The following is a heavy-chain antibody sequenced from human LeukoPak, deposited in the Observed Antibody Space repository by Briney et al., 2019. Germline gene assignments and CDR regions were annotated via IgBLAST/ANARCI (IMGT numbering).Heavy chain of an antibody. CDR1: GYSFTSYW. J-gene: IGHJ5*02. V-gene: IGHV5-51*01. Sequence: GESLKISCKGSGYSFTSYWIGWMRQMPGKGLEWMGMIYPGDSDTRYSPSFQGQVTISADKSISTAYLQWSSLKASDTAMYYCGRSIGYTSGWYDPWGQGTQVTVSS. CDR2: IYPGDSDT. D-gene: IGHD6-19*01. CDR3: GRSIGYTSGWYDP.